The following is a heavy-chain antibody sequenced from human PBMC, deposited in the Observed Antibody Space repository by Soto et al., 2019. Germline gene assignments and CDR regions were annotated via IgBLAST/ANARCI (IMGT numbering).Heavy chain of an antibody. Sequence: QVQLQESGPGLVKPSQTLSLTCTVSGGSISSGGYYWSWIRQHPGKGLEWIGYIYYSGSTYYNPSLKSRVTVSVDTSKNQFSLKLSSVTAADTAVYYSATGGASCPGCYYYGMDVWGQGTTVTVSS. CDR1: GGSISSGGYY. CDR2: IYYSGST. V-gene: IGHV4-31*03. CDR3: ATGGASCPGCYYYGMDV. D-gene: IGHD2-2*01. J-gene: IGHJ6*02.